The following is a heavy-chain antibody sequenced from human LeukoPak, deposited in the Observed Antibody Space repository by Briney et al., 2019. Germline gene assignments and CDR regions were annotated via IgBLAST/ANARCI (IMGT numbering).Heavy chain of an antibody. Sequence: GGSLRLSCAASGFTFSSYSMNWVRQAPGKGLEWVSYISSSSSTIYYADSVKGRFTISRDSAKNSLYLQMNSLRAEDTAVYYCARDSGSYYTTEYFQHWGQGTLVTVSS. CDR2: ISSSSSTI. CDR1: GFTFSSYS. D-gene: IGHD1-26*01. J-gene: IGHJ1*01. V-gene: IGHV3-48*01. CDR3: ARDSGSYYTTEYFQH.